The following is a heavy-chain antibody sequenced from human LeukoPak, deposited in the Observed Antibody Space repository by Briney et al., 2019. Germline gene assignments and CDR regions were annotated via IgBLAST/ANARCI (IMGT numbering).Heavy chain of an antibody. CDR1: GFTFSNAW. D-gene: IGHD5-18*01. CDR2: IKSKTDAGTT. CDR3: TAIQLWSRPPSYYYYMDV. V-gene: IGHV3-15*01. J-gene: IGHJ6*03. Sequence: PGGSLRLSCAASGFTFSNAWMSWVRQAPGKGLEWVGRIKSKTDAGTTDYAAPVKGRFTISRDDSKNTLYLQMNSLKTEDTAVYYCTAIQLWSRPPSYYYYMDVWGKGTTVTVSS.